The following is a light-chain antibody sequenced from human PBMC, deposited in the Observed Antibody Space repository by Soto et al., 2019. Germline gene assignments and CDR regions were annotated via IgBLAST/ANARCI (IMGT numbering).Light chain of an antibody. CDR2: GAS. CDR1: QSVDRN. J-gene: IGKJ4*01. Sequence: EIVMTQSPGTLSVSTEEGATLSCRASQSVDRNLAWYQQKPGQAPRLLIYGASTRPTGIPDRFSGSGSGTEFSLTISNPQSEDFADYHYQQYGRWRLTFGGGTKVEIK. CDR3: QQYGRWRLT. V-gene: IGKV3D-15*01.